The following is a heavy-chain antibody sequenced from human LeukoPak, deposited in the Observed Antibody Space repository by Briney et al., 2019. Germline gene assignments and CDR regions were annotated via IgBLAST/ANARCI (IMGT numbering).Heavy chain of an antibody. J-gene: IGHJ4*02. CDR3: ARGTYYFDY. V-gene: IGHV4-59*01. CDR2: VFYSGST. Sequence: SETLSLTCTVSGGSISTYYWNWIRQPPGKGLEWIAYVFYSGSTNYNPSLKSRVTISVDTSKNQFSLKLSSVTAADTAVYYCARGTYYFDYWGQGTLVTVSS. D-gene: IGHD3-10*01. CDR1: GGSISTYY.